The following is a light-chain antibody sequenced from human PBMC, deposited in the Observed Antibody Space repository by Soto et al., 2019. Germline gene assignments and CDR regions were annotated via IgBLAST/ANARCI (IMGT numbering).Light chain of an antibody. Sequence: QSALTQPASVSGSPGQSITISCTGTSSDVVGYNYVSWYQQHPGKAPKLTIYDVSNRPSGVSNRFSGSKSGNTASLTISGLQAEDEADYYCSSYTSSSTLDYVFGTGTKVTVL. V-gene: IGLV2-14*01. CDR3: SSYTSSSTLDYV. CDR1: SSDVVGYNY. J-gene: IGLJ1*01. CDR2: DVS.